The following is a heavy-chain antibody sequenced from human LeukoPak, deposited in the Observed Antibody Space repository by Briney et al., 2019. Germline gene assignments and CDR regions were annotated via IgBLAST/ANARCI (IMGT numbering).Heavy chain of an antibody. Sequence: SVKVSCKASGGTFSSYAISWVRQAPGQGLEWMGRIIPILGIANYAQKSQGRVTITADKSTSTAYMELSSLRSEDTAVYYCARDSGSYGYYYGMDVWGQGTTVTVSS. CDR3: ARDSGSYGYYYGMDV. V-gene: IGHV1-69*04. CDR1: GGTFSSYA. CDR2: IIPILGIA. J-gene: IGHJ6*02. D-gene: IGHD1-26*01.